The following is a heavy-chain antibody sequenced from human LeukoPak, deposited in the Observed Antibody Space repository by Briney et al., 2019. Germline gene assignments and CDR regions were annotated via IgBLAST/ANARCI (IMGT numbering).Heavy chain of an antibody. V-gene: IGHV3-23*01. CDR2: ISGSGGST. D-gene: IGHD6-13*01. Sequence: PGGSLRLSCAASGFTFSSYWMSWVRQAPGKGLEWVSTISGSGGSTSYADSVKGRFTISRDNSKNTLYLQMNSLRAEDTAVYYCAKPAPGYSSSWYFGFGYWGQGTLATVSS. CDR1: GFTFSSYW. J-gene: IGHJ4*02. CDR3: AKPAPGYSSSWYFGFGY.